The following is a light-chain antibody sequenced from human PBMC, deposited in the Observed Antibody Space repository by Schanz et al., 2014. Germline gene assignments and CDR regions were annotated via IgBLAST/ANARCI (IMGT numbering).Light chain of an antibody. CDR3: CSYAGGYTWF. CDR1: SSDVGGYNF. J-gene: IGLJ2*01. CDR2: DVS. V-gene: IGLV2-11*01. Sequence: QSALTQPRSVSGSPGQSVTISCTGTSSDVGGYNFVSWYQQHPGKGPKVMIYDVSKRPSGVPGRFSGSKSGITASLTISGLQAEDEADYYCCSYAGGYTWFFGGGTKLTVL.